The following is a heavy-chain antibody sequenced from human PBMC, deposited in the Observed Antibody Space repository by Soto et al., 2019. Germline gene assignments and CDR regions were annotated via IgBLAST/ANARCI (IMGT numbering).Heavy chain of an antibody. CDR2: ISGSGGDT. V-gene: IGHV3-23*01. CDR1: GFTFSYYA. Sequence: PGGSLRLSCVVSGFTFSYYAMSWVRQAPGKGLEWVSTISGSGGDTYYTDSVKGRFTISRDNSKNTLHLQMNSLRIEDSAVYYCAVLTDCTNGVCTRPFDYWGQGTLVTVSS. J-gene: IGHJ4*02. D-gene: IGHD2-8*01. CDR3: AVLTDCTNGVCTRPFDY.